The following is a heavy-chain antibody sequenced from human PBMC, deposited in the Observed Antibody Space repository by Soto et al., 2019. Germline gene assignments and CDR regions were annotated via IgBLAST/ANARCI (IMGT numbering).Heavy chain of an antibody. D-gene: IGHD3-9*01. CDR3: ARRRLTGYPDDAFDI. J-gene: IGHJ3*02. CDR2: INPSGGST. CDR1: GYTFTSYY. Sequence: QVQLVQSGAEVKKPGASVKVSCKASGYTFTSYYMHWVRQAPGQGLEWMGIINPSGGSTSYAQKFQGRVTMTRDTSTSTVYMELSSLRSEDTAVYYCARRRLTGYPDDAFDIWGQGTMVTVSS. V-gene: IGHV1-46*01.